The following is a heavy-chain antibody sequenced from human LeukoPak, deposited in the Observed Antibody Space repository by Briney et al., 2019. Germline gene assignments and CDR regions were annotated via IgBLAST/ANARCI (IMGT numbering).Heavy chain of an antibody. CDR2: IRYDGSNK. D-gene: IGHD2/OR15-2a*01. Sequence: GGSLRLSCAASGFTFSNYGMHWVRQAPGKGLEWVAFIRYDGSNKYYADSVKGRFTISRDNSKSTLYLQMTSLRGEDTAVYYCARVGGPYSSTYYMDVWGKGTTVTVSS. CDR3: ARVGGPYSSTYYMDV. V-gene: IGHV3-30*02. CDR1: GFTFSNYG. J-gene: IGHJ6*03.